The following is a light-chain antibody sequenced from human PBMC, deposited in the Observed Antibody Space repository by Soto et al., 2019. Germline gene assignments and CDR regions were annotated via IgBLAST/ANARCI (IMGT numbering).Light chain of an antibody. Sequence: QSVLTQPPSVSGAPGQWVTISCTGSSSNIGAGYDVYWYQQLPGTAPKLLVHGNTDRPSGVPDRFSGSKSGTSASLATTGLQAEEEDDYYCQSYDSSLSTWLFGGGTKLTVL. J-gene: IGLJ2*01. CDR2: GNT. V-gene: IGLV1-40*01. CDR3: QSYDSSLSTWL. CDR1: SSNIGAGYD.